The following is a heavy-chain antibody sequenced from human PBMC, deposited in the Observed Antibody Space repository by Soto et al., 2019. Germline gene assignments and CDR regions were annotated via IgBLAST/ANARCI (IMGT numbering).Heavy chain of an antibody. CDR3: ARVAFGPIDY. D-gene: IGHD3-16*01. Sequence: LSLTCTVSNYSIRSGYYWGWIRQSPGEGLEWIVSMYHSGTTYYNPSLKSRVTISIDTSKNQFSLKLTSVTSADTAVYFCARVAFGPIDYWGQGTLVTV. J-gene: IGHJ4*02. CDR1: NYSIRSGYY. CDR2: MYHSGTT. V-gene: IGHV4-38-2*02.